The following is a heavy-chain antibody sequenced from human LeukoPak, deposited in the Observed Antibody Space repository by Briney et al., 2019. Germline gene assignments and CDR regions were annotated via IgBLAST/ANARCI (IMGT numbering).Heavy chain of an antibody. CDR2: ISAYNGNS. V-gene: IGHV1-18*01. D-gene: IGHD6-13*01. CDR1: GYTFTNYG. CDR3: ARDQSVRLLQTSSTYFKHVFAI. J-gene: IGHJ3*02. Sequence: ASVKVSCKTSGYTFTNYGISWVRQAPGLGLEWMGWISAYNGNSNYAQKVQGRVTMTTDTSTSTAYMELRSLRFDDTAVYYCARDQSVRLLQTSSTYFKHVFAIWGQGSMVTVSS.